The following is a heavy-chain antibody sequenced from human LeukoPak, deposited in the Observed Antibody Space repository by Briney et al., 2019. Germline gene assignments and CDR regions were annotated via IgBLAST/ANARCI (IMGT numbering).Heavy chain of an antibody. CDR2: IYYSGST. Sequence: SETLSLTCAVYGGSFSGYYWNWIRQPPGKGLEYIGYIYYSGSTNYNPSLKSRVTISVDTSKNQFSLKLSSVTAADTAVYYCARGVSTVNFDYWGQGTLVTVSS. V-gene: IGHV4-59*08. D-gene: IGHD4-17*01. CDR1: GGSFSGYY. J-gene: IGHJ4*02. CDR3: ARGVSTVNFDY.